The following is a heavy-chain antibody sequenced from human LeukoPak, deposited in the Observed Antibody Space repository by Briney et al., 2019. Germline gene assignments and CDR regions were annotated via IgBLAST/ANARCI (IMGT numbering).Heavy chain of an antibody. D-gene: IGHD6-19*01. CDR2: MNPNSGNT. J-gene: IGHJ6*03. Sequence: PVASVKVSCKASGYTFTSYDINWVRQATGQGLEWMGWMNPNSGNTGYAQKFQGRVTMTRNTSISTAYTELSSLRSEDTAVYYCARGGAVAGYYYYYYTDVWGKGTTVTVSS. V-gene: IGHV1-8*01. CDR1: GYTFTSYD. CDR3: ARGGAVAGYYYYYYTDV.